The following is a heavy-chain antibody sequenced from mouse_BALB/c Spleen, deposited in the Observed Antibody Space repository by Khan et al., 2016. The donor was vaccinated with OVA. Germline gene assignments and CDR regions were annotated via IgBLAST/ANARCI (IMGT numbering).Heavy chain of an antibody. D-gene: IGHD2-3*01. V-gene: IGHV14-3*02. Sequence: EVQLQESGAKLVKSGATVKLSCTVSGLYIKDTYMHWLKQWPEHGLECIGRIDPPNGTTNYDPKFQGMATITADTTTNDAYQQHGSLTSENTAVYYSARMARKWGQGTTLTVSS. J-gene: IGHJ2*01. CDR3: ARMARK. CDR1: GLYIKDTY. CDR2: IDPPNGTT.